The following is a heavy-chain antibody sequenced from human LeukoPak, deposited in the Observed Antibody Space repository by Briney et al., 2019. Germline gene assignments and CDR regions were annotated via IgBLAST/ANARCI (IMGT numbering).Heavy chain of an antibody. Sequence: PGGSLRLSCAASGFTFSSYSMNWVRQAPGKGLEWVSYISSSSSTIYCADSVKGRFTISRDNAKNSLYLQMNSLRAEDTAVYYCARSRRRAWFGELLSSPYGMDVWGQGTTVTVSS. CDR3: ARSRRRAWFGELLSSPYGMDV. V-gene: IGHV3-48*01. J-gene: IGHJ6*02. CDR1: GFTFSSYS. CDR2: ISSSSSTI. D-gene: IGHD3-10*01.